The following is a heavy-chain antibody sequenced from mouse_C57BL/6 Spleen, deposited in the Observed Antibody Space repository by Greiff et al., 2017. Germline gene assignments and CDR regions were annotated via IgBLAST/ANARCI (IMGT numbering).Heavy chain of an antibody. Sequence: QVQLQQSGAELARPGASVKMSCKASGYTFTSYTMHWVKQRPGQGLEWIGYINPSSGYTKYNQKFKDKATLTADKSSSTAYMQLRSLTSEDSAVYYCARSGYNVDYAFDYWGQGTSVTVSS. CDR2: INPSSGYT. V-gene: IGHV1-4*01. CDR3: ARSGYNVDYAFDY. D-gene: IGHD2-2*01. CDR1: GYTFTSYT. J-gene: IGHJ4*01.